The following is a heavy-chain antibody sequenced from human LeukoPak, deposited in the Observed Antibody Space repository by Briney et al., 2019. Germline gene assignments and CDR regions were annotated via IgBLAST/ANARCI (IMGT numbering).Heavy chain of an antibody. V-gene: IGHV1-2*02. D-gene: IGHD5-24*01. CDR1: GYTFTGYY. CDR3: ARDVEMATIHFDY. CDR2: INPNSGGT. J-gene: IGHJ4*02. Sequence: ASVKVSCKASGYTFTGYYMHWVRQAPGQGLEWMGSINPNSGGTNYAQKFQGRVTMTRDTSISTAYMELSRLRSDDTAVYYCARDVEMATIHFDYWGQGTLVTVSS.